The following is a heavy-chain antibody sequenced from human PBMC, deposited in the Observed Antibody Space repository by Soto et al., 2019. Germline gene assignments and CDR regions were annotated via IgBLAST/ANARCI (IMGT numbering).Heavy chain of an antibody. J-gene: IGHJ4*02. V-gene: IGHV4-31*01. CDR3: XXXXXXXXXI. Sequence: QVQLQESGPGLVKPSQTLSLTCTVSGGSISSGGYYWSWIRQHPGKGLEWIGYISYSGSTYYNPXXXXXXXXXXXXXXXXXXXXXXXXXXXXXXXXXXXXXXXXXXXIWGQGTLVTVSS. CDR1: GGSISSGGYY. CDR2: ISYSGST.